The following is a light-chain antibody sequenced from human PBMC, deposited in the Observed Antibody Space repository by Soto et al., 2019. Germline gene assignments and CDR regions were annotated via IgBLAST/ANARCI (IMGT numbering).Light chain of an antibody. Sequence: QSVLTQPASVSGSPGQSITISCTGTSSDVGGYNYVSWYQQHPGKAPKLMIYEVSNRPSGVSNRFSCSKSGNTAPLTISGLQAEDEADYYCSSYTSSSTLYVFGTGTKVTVL. CDR3: SSYTSSSTLYV. CDR1: SSDVGGYNY. J-gene: IGLJ1*01. CDR2: EVS. V-gene: IGLV2-14*01.